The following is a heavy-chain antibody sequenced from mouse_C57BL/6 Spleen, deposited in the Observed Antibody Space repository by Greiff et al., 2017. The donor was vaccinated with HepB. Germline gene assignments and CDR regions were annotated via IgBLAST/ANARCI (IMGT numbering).Heavy chain of an antibody. J-gene: IGHJ2*01. Sequence: QVQLQHSGPELVKPGASVKISCKASGYAFSSSWMNWVKQRPGKGLEWIGRIYPGDGDTNYNGKFKGKATLTADKSSSTAYMQLSSLTSEDSAVYFCARAPYDYEDYWGQGTTLTVSS. CDR3: ARAPYDYEDY. CDR1: GYAFSSSW. CDR2: IYPGDGDT. V-gene: IGHV1-82*01. D-gene: IGHD2-4*01.